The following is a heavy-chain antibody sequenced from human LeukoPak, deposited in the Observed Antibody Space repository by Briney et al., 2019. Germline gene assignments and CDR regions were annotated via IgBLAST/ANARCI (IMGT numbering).Heavy chain of an antibody. J-gene: IGHJ5*02. CDR3: ATDYSSSWGNWFDP. Sequence: GGSLRLSCAASGFTFSSYSMNWVRQAPGKGLEWVSSISSSSSYIYYADSVKGRFTISRDNAKNSLHLQMNSLRAEDTAVYYCATDYSSSWGNWFDPWGQGTLVTVSS. V-gene: IGHV3-21*01. D-gene: IGHD6-13*01. CDR1: GFTFSSYS. CDR2: ISSSSSYI.